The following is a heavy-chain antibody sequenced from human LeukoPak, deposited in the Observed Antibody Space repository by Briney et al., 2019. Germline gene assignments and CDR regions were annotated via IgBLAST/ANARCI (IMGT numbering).Heavy chain of an antibody. CDR2: INPNSGGT. J-gene: IGHJ4*02. Sequence: ASVKVSCKASGYTFTVYYMHWVRQAPGQGLEWMGRINPNSGGTNFAQNFQGRVTMTRDTSIGTVYMELSRLRSDDTAVYYCASGGSYSFSGVDYFDYWGQGTLVTVSS. V-gene: IGHV1-2*06. CDR3: ASGGSYSFSGVDYFDY. CDR1: GYTFTVYY. D-gene: IGHD1-26*01.